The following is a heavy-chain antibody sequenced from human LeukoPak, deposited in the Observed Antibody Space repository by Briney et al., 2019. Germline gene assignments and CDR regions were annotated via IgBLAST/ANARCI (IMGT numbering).Heavy chain of an antibody. CDR2: INHSGST. CDR1: GGSFSGYY. J-gene: IGHJ4*02. V-gene: IGHV4-34*01. Sequence: SETLSLTCAVYGGSFSGYYWSWIRQPPGKGLEWIGEINHSGSTNYNPSLKSLVTISVDTSKNQFSLKLSSVTAADTAVYYCARGGAYYYGSGSYRAFYSFDYWGRGTLVTVSS. D-gene: IGHD3-10*01. CDR3: ARGGAYYYGSGSYRAFYSFDY.